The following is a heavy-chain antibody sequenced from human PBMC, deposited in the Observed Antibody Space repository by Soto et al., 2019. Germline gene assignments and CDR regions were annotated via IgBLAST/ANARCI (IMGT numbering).Heavy chain of an antibody. CDR1: GFSLSTSGVG. CDR2: IYWDDDQ. D-gene: IGHD2-2*01. J-gene: IGHJ4*02. CDR3: AHISPAVLCVTFDY. Sequence: QITLKESGPTLVKPTQTLTLTCTFSGFSLSTSGVGLGWIRQPPGKALEWLALIYWDDDQRYSPSLKSRFTITKDASKNHVVLPLSNMDPEDTATYYCAHISPAVLCVTFDYWGQGTLVNVSS. V-gene: IGHV2-5*02.